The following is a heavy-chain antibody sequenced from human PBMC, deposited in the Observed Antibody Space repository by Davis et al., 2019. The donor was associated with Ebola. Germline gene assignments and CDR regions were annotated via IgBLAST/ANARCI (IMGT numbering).Heavy chain of an antibody. CDR1: LYTLSPYP. J-gene: IGHJ4*02. CDR2: IIPLFGPT. V-gene: IGHV1-69*06. CDR3: ARGPSGATAHYFYY. Sequence: SSVTVSRKASLYTLSPYPCYWVRPAPGHGLEWPGGIIPLFGPTNHAQKFRGRVMITADKPTRIAYMELNSLTSEDTAVYYCARGPSGATAHYFYYWGQGTLVTVSS. D-gene: IGHD2-21*02.